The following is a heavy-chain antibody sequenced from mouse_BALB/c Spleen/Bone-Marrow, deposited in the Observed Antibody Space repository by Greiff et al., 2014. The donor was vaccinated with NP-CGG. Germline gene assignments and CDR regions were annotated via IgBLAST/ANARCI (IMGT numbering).Heavy chain of an antibody. CDR2: IYPGNVNT. CDR1: GYTFTSYY. CDR3: ARDTMDY. Sequence: LVESGPELVKPGASVRISCKASGYTFTSYYIHWVKQRPGQGLEWIGWIYPGNVNTKYNEKFKGKATQTADKSSSTAYMRLSSLTSEDSAVYFCARDTMDYWGQGTSVTVSS. J-gene: IGHJ4*01. V-gene: IGHV1S56*01.